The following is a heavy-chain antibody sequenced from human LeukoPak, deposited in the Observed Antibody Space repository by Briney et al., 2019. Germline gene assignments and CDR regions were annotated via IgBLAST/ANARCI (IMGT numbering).Heavy chain of an antibody. D-gene: IGHD3-10*01. CDR1: GFTVSGNY. CDR3: ARAWFGELAFDY. V-gene: IGHV3-53*01. J-gene: IGHJ4*02. Sequence: GGSLRLSCAASGFTVSGNYMSWVRRAPGKGLEWVSVIYSGGSTYYADSVKGRFTISRDNSKNTLYLQMNSLRAEDTAVYYCARAWFGELAFDYWGQGTLVTVSS. CDR2: IYSGGST.